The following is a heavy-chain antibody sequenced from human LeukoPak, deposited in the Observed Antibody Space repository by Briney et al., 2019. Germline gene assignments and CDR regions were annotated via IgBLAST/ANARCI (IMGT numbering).Heavy chain of an antibody. CDR3: ARGVCSSTSCEPFDY. CDR2: INHSGST. J-gene: IGHJ4*02. Sequence: SETLSLTCAVYGGTFSGYYWSWIRQPPGKGLEWIGEINHSGSTNYNPSLKSRVTISVDTSKNQFSLKLSSVTAADTAVYYCARGVCSSTSCEPFDYWGQGTLVTVSS. V-gene: IGHV4-34*01. D-gene: IGHD2-2*01. CDR1: GGTFSGYY.